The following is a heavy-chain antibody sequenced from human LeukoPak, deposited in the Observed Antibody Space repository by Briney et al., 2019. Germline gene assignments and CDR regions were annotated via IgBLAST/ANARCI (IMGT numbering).Heavy chain of an antibody. CDR1: GFTFSGSA. V-gene: IGHV3-73*01. CDR3: TRHGKTGDEGDY. D-gene: IGHD7-27*01. CDR2: IRSKANSYAT. J-gene: IGHJ4*02. Sequence: PGGPLRLSCAASGFTFSGSAMHWVRQASGKGLEWVGRIRSKANSYATAYAASVKGRFTISRDDSKNTAYLQMNSLKTEDTAVYYCTRHGKTGDEGDYWGQGTLVTVSS.